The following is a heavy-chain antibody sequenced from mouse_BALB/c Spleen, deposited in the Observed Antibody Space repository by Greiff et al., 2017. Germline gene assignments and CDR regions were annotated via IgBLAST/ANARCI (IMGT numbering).Heavy chain of an antibody. J-gene: IGHJ4*01. CDR3: ATTTVGYAMDY. D-gene: IGHD1-1*01. V-gene: IGHV1-69*01. Sequence: QVQLKQPGAELVMPGASVQMSCQASGYTFTDYWMHWVKQRPGQGLEWIGAIDTSDSYTSYNQKFKGKATLTVDESSSTAYMQLSSLTYEDSAVYYCATTTVGYAMDYWGQGTSVTVSS. CDR1: GYTFTDYW. CDR2: IDTSDSYT.